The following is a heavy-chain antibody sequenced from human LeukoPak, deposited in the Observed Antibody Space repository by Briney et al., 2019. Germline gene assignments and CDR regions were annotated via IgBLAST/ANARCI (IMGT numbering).Heavy chain of an antibody. CDR1: GGTFSSYA. J-gene: IGHJ4*02. CDR2: INPSGGST. V-gene: IGHV1-46*03. Sequence: ASVKVSCKASGGTFSSYAISWVRQAPGQGLEWMGIINPSGGSTSYAQKFQGRVTMTRDTSTSTVYMELSSLRSEDTAVYYCARVGPWGSFDYWGQGTLVTVSS. D-gene: IGHD7-27*01. CDR3: ARVGPWGSFDY.